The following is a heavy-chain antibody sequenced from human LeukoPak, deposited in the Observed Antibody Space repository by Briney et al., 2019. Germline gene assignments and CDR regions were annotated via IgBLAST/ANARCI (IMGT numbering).Heavy chain of an antibody. Sequence: GGSLRLSCAASGFTFSGYSMNWVRQAPGKGLEWVSYISSGSSTIYYADSVKGRFTISRDNSKNTLYLQMNSLRAEDTAVYYYARTIWGGLGPYSSGWYGFDYWGQGTLVTVSS. D-gene: IGHD6-19*01. CDR2: ISSGSSTI. V-gene: IGHV3-48*01. CDR3: ARTIWGGLGPYSSGWYGFDY. CDR1: GFTFSGYS. J-gene: IGHJ4*02.